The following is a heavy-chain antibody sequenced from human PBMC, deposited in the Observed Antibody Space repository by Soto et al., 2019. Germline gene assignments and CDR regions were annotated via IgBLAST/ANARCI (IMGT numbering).Heavy chain of an antibody. D-gene: IGHD3-22*01. J-gene: IGHJ6*02. Sequence: VQLVESGGGLVQPGGSLRLSCAASGFTFSSYWMSWVRQAPGKGLEWVANIKQDGSEKYYVDSVKGRFTISRDNAKNSLYLQMNSLRAEDTAVYYCARDILRYDSSGYEYYYGMDVWGQGTTVTVSS. CDR2: IKQDGSEK. CDR3: ARDILRYDSSGYEYYYGMDV. V-gene: IGHV3-7*05. CDR1: GFTFSSYW.